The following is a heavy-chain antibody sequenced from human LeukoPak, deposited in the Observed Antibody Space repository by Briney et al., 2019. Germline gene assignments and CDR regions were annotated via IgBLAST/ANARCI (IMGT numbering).Heavy chain of an antibody. CDR3: ARVIGAAAATDWFDP. D-gene: IGHD6-13*01. V-gene: IGHV4-38-2*02. CDR2: IYYSGST. Sequence: SETLSLTCTVSGYSISSGYYWGWIRQPPGKGLGWIGSIYYSGSTYYNPSLKSRVTISVDTSKNQFSLKLSSVTAADTAVYYCARVIGAAAATDWFDPWGQGTLVTVSS. CDR1: GYSISSGYY. J-gene: IGHJ5*02.